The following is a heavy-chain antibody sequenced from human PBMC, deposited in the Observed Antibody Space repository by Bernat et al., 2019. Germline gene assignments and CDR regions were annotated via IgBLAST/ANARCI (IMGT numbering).Heavy chain of an antibody. CDR3: AGDPYNRSYFDY. CDR2: ISYDGSNK. J-gene: IGHJ4*02. V-gene: IGHV3-30-3*01. D-gene: IGHD1-14*01. CDR1: GFTFSSYA. Sequence: QVQLVESGGGVVQPGRSLRLSCAASGFTFSSYAMHWVRQAPGKGLEWVAVISYDGSNKYYADSVKGRFTISSDNSKNTLYLQMNSLRAEDTAVYYWAGDPYNRSYFDYWGQGTLVNVSP.